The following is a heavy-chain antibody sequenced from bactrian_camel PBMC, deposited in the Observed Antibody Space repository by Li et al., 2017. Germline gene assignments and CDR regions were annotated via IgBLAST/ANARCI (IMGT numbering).Heavy chain of an antibody. CDR2: IATGSGNT. J-gene: IGHJ6*01. Sequence: EVQLVESGGGSVQAGGSLRLSCAASGYTYNRNCMAWFRQAPGKEREGVARIATGSGNTYYADSVKGRFTISQDNAKNTVYLQMNSLKPEDTAMHYCAARGPYCYTKLSVRDFTYWGQGTQVTVS. V-gene: IGHV3S40*01. CDR3: AARGPYCYTKLSVRDFTY. CDR1: GYTYNRNC. D-gene: IGHD2*01.